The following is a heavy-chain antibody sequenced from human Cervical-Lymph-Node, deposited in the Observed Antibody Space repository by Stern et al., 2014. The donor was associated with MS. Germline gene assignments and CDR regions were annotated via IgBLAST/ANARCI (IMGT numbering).Heavy chain of an antibody. V-gene: IGHV1-46*01. CDR1: GYTFTSHY. CDR3: ASGTGSKRPTGNY. Sequence: QVQLVQSGAEVKKPGASVKVSCKASGYTFTSHYMHWVRQAPGQGLEWVGIINPSGDSASYAQKFQGRVTRTRDTSTSTVYMELSSLRSEDTAVYYCASGTGSKRPTGNYWGQGTLVTVSS. D-gene: IGHD3/OR15-3a*01. CDR2: INPSGDSA. J-gene: IGHJ4*02.